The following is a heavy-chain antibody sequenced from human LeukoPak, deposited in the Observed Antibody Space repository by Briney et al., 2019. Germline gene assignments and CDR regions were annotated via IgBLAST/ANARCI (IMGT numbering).Heavy chain of an antibody. CDR3: ARGAYSAAYWKHFDY. CDR1: GYSVRSFY. J-gene: IGHJ4*02. D-gene: IGHD1-1*01. V-gene: IGHV4-4*07. CDR2: FYTSGIT. Sequence: NPSETLSLTCTVSGYSVRSFYWNWIRQSADKGLEWIGRFYTSGITKYNPSLQSRVAMSVDTSKNQFSLNLTSVTAADTAVYFCARGAYSAAYWKHFDYWGQGTLVTVSS.